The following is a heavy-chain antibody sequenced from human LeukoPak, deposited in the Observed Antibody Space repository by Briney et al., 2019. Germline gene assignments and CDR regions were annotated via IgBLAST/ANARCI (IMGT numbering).Heavy chain of an antibody. J-gene: IGHJ4*02. CDR3: ARFGSGWAFDN. CDR2: MWPSGST. D-gene: IGHD6-19*01. V-gene: IGHV4-38-2*01. Sequence: PSETLSLTCAVSGYSISSGFHWGWIRQPPGKGLEWIGNMWPSGSTYYNPSFKSRVTISLDTSKNQFSLNLSAVTAADTAVYYCARFGSGWAFDNWGQGTLVTVRS. CDR1: GYSISSGFH.